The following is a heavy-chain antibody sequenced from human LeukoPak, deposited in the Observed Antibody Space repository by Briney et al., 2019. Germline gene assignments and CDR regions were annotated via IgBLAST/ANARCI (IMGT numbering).Heavy chain of an antibody. J-gene: IGHJ6*03. V-gene: IGHV4-59*12. D-gene: IGHD1-26*01. CDR2: IYSSGTT. CDR1: GDSISGYY. CDR3: ARIVGAITYYYYMDV. Sequence: KPSETLSLTCTVSGDSISGYYWTWIRQPPGKGLEWIGNIYSSGTTNYNPSLKSRVTISVDTSKNQFSLKLSSVTAADTAVYYCARIVGAITYYYYMDVWGKGTTVTVSS.